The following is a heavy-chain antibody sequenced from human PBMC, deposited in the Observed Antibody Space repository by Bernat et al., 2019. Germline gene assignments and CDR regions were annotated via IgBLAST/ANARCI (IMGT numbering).Heavy chain of an antibody. D-gene: IGHD4-17*01. Sequence: EVQLVESGGGLVQPGRSLRLSCTASGFTFGDYAMSWVRQAPGKGLEWVGFIRSKAYGGTTEYAASVKGRFTISRDDSKSIAYLQMNSLKTEDTAVYYCTRYGDYGYDAFDIWGQGTMVTVSS. J-gene: IGHJ3*02. CDR3: TRYGDYGYDAFDI. V-gene: IGHV3-49*04. CDR2: IRSKAYGGTT. CDR1: GFTFGDYA.